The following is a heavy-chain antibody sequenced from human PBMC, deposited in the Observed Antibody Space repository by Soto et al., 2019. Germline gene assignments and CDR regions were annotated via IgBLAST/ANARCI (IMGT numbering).Heavy chain of an antibody. V-gene: IGHV4-31*03. CDR3: ARVSGSSWLFDY. Sequence: SETLSLTCTVSGGSISSGGYYWSWIRQHPGKGLEWIGYIYYSGSTYYNPSLKSRVTISVDTSKNQFSLKLSSVTAADTAVYYCARVSGSSWLFDYWGQGTLVTVSS. CDR2: IYYSGST. J-gene: IGHJ4*02. D-gene: IGHD6-13*01. CDR1: GGSISSGGYY.